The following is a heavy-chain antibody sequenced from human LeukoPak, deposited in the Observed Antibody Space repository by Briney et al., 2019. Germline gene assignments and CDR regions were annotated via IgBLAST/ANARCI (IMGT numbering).Heavy chain of an antibody. J-gene: IGHJ4*02. Sequence: GGSLRLFCAASGFTFDDYTMHWVRQVPGKGLEWVSLISWDGGRTYYGDSVKGRFTISRDNSKNTLYLQMNSLRAEDTAVYYCARRAGAYSHPYDYWGQGTLVTVSS. CDR3: ARRAGAYSHPYDY. V-gene: IGHV3-43*01. CDR2: ISWDGGRT. CDR1: GFTFDDYT. D-gene: IGHD4/OR15-4a*01.